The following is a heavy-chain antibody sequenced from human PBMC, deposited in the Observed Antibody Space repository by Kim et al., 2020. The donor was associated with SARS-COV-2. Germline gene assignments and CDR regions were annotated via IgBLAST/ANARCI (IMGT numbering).Heavy chain of an antibody. D-gene: IGHD3-16*02. CDR3: TRRGFYPYSPDV. CDR2: IRSKANSYAT. J-gene: IGHJ6*02. CDR1: GFIFSGSA. Sequence: GGSLRLSCAASGFIFSGSAMHWVRQASGKGLEWVGRIRSKANSYATAYAASVKGRFTISRDDSKNTAYLQMNSLKTEDTAVYYCTRRGFYPYSPDVWGQGTTVTVSS. V-gene: IGHV3-73*01.